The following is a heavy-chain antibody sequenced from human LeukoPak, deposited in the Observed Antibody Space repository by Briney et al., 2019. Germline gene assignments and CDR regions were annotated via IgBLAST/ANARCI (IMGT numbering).Heavy chain of an antibody. D-gene: IGHD3-22*01. CDR2: ISSTSTFI. V-gene: IGHV3-21*01. Sequence: GGSLRLSCAASGFTFSRYSMNWVRDAPGKGLEAVASISSTSTFIYSADSVKGRFTISRDTAKNSLFLQMNSLRAEDTAIYYCARDYFDSSDYPQTYYYYYMDVWGKGTTVTVSS. CDR1: GFTFSRYS. J-gene: IGHJ6*03. CDR3: ARDYFDSSDYPQTYYYYYMDV.